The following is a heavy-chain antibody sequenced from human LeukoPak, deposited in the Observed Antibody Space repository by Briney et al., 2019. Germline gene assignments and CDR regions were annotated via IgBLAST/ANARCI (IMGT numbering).Heavy chain of an antibody. CDR3: ARDPGVSVAAYCFDY. Sequence: GASVKVSCKASGYTFTGYYMHWVRQAPGQGLEWMGWINPNSGGTNYAQKFQGRVTMTRDTSISTAYMELSRLRSDDTAVYYCARDPGVSVAAYCFDYWGQGTLVTVSS. CDR1: GYTFTGYY. CDR2: INPNSGGT. D-gene: IGHD6-19*01. V-gene: IGHV1-2*02. J-gene: IGHJ4*02.